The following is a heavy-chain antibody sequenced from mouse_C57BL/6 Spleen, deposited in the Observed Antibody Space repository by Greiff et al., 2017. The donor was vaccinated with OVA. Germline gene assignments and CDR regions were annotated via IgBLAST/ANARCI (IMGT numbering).Heavy chain of an antibody. J-gene: IGHJ4*01. CDR1: GYTFTSYW. D-gene: IGHD2-4*01. CDR3: ARFLDYDSSYAMDY. CDR2: ITPSSGYT. V-gene: IGHV1-7*01. Sequence: VQLQESGADLAKPGASVKLSCKASGYTFTSYWMHWVRQRPGPGLEWIGYITPSSGYTKYNQKFKDKATLTADKSSSTAYMQLSSLTYEDSAVYYCARFLDYDSSYAMDYWGQGTSVTVSS.